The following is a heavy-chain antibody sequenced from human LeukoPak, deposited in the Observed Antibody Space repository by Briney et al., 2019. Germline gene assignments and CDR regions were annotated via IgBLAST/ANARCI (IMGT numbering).Heavy chain of an antibody. V-gene: IGHV3-30*18. D-gene: IGHD6-19*01. CDR3: AKDLAVAGTGDY. J-gene: IGHJ4*02. CDR2: ISYDGSKK. Sequence: GGSLRLSCAASGFTFSSYGMHWVRQAPGKGLEWVVVISYDGSKKYYADSVKGRFTISRDNSKNTLYLQMNSLRAEDTAVYYCAKDLAVAGTGDYWGQGTLVTVSS. CDR1: GFTFSSYG.